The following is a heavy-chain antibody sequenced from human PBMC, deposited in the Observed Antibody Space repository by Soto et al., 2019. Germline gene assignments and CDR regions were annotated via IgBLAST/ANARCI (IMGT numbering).Heavy chain of an antibody. CDR2: ISGSGGST. V-gene: IGHV3-23*01. Sequence: GGSLRLSCEASGFTFSSYGMTWVRQGQGKGLEWVSVISGSGGSTNYADSVKDRFTISRDNSKNTLFLQMNSLRAEDTAVYYCAKASDYYGSGTQVVWGQGTLVTVSS. CDR3: AKASDYYGSGTQVV. CDR1: GFTFSSYG. J-gene: IGHJ4*02. D-gene: IGHD3-10*01.